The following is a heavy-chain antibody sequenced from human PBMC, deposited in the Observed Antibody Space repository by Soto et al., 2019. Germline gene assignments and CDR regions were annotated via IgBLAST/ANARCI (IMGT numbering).Heavy chain of an antibody. CDR2: IDPSDSYT. D-gene: IGHD3-10*01. Sequence: GESLKISCKGSGYSFTSYWITWVRQMPGKGLEWVGRIDPSDSYTNYSPSFRGHVTISADMSISTAYLQWSSLKASDTVMYYCARSSPGITTDSFDIWGQGTMVTVSS. J-gene: IGHJ3*02. V-gene: IGHV5-10-1*01. CDR3: ARSSPGITTDSFDI. CDR1: GYSFTSYW.